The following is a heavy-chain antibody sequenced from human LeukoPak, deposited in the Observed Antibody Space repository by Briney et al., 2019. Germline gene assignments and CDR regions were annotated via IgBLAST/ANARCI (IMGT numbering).Heavy chain of an antibody. CDR1: GGSISSGGYS. CDR3: ATDGGVAPHNWFDP. CDR2: IYYSVNT. J-gene: IGHJ5*02. Sequence: RPSETLSLTCAVSGGSISSGGYSWSWIRQPPGKGLEWIGYIYYSVNTYYSPSLKSRVTISVDTSKNQFSLKLSSVTAADTAVYYCATDGGVAPHNWFDPWGQGTLVTVSS. D-gene: IGHD2-8*02. V-gene: IGHV4-30-4*07.